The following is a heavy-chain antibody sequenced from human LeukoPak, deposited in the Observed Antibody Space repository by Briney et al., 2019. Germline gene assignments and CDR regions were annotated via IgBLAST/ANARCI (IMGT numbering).Heavy chain of an antibody. CDR3: ARGGLLEALDY. J-gene: IGHJ4*02. Sequence: SGGSLRLSCAASGFTFSDYYMSWIRQAPGKGLEWVSYISGSGSTIYYADSVSGRFTISTDNAKNSLYMQMNSPRAEDTAVYYCARGGLLEALDYWVQGTLVTVSS. CDR2: ISGSGSTI. CDR1: GFTFSDYY. D-gene: IGHD1-1*01. V-gene: IGHV3-11*01.